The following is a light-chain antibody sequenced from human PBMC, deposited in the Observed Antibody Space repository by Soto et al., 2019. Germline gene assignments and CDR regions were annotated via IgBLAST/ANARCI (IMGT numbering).Light chain of an antibody. Sequence: DIQMTQSPTSLSASVGDSVTISCRASQTISSYLNWYQQQPGKAPKLLIYSASSLQSGVPSRFSGSRSGPDFTLTISSLQPEDFATYYCQQSYSSPPTFGQGTKVDIK. CDR2: SAS. J-gene: IGKJ1*01. CDR1: QTISSY. CDR3: QQSYSSPPT. V-gene: IGKV1-39*01.